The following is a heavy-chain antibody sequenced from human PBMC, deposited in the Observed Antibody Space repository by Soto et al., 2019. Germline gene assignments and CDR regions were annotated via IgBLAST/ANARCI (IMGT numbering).Heavy chain of an antibody. J-gene: IGHJ6*02. D-gene: IGHD2-2*02. CDR2: IGAARDP. CDR1: GFTFSNFD. CDR3: ARAYTGRLPRRADYYYAMDV. Sequence: PGGSLRLSCATSGFTFSNFDMPWVRQVPGKGLEWVSAIGAARDPYYLGSVKGRFTISRENAKNSVYLQMNDLRAGDSAVYYCARAYTGRLPRRADYYYAMDVWGQGTTVTVSS. V-gene: IGHV3-13*05.